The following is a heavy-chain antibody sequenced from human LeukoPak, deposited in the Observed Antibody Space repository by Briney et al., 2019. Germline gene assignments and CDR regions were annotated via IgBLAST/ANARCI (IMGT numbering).Heavy chain of an antibody. CDR1: GGSFSSYY. J-gene: IGHJ6*03. V-gene: IGHV4-34*01. D-gene: IGHD3-3*01. CDR2: INHSGST. CDR3: ARVSVYYDFWSGKYYYYYYMDV. Sequence: PSETLSLTCAVYGGSFSSYYWSWIRQPPGKGLEWIGEINHSGSTNYNPSLKSRVTISVDTSKNQFSLKLSSVTAADTAVYYCARVSVYYDFWSGKYYYYYYMDVWGKGTTVTVSS.